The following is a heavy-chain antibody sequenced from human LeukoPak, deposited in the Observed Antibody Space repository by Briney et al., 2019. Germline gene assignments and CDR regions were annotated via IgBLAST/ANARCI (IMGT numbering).Heavy chain of an antibody. J-gene: IGHJ4*02. Sequence: GESLRLSCVASGFTFSSYAMSWVRQAPGKGLEWVSPISDSGGTTYYADSVKGRFTISRDNSKNTLYLRMNSLRAEDTAVYYCAKIYRYDSSGYYYFDYWGQETLVTVSS. CDR2: ISDSGGTT. V-gene: IGHV3-23*01. D-gene: IGHD3-22*01. CDR3: AKIYRYDSSGYYYFDY. CDR1: GFTFSSYA.